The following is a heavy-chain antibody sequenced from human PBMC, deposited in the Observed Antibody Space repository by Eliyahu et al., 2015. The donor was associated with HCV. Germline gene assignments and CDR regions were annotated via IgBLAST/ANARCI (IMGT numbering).Heavy chain of an antibody. CDR1: GGTFSSYA. D-gene: IGHD3-9*01. CDR2: IIPIFGTA. J-gene: IGHJ4*02. CDR3: ARGTKEYYDILTGYLPDY. Sequence: QVQLVQSGAEVKKPGSSVKVSCKASGGTFSSYAISWVRQAPGQGLEWMGGIIPIFGTANYAQKFQGRVTITADESTSTAYMELSSLRSEDTAVYYCARGTKEYYDILTGYLPDYWGQGTLVTVSS. V-gene: IGHV1-69*01.